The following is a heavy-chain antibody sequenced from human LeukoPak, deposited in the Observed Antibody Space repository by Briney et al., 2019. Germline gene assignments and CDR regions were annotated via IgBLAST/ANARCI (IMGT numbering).Heavy chain of an antibody. Sequence: GGSLRLSCAASGFTFSNYDTHWVRQAPGKGLEWVAVISYDGGSKHYADSVKGRFTISRDNSKNTLYLQMNSLGAEDTAVYYCANLATTDYWGQGTLVTVSS. V-gene: IGHV3-30-3*01. D-gene: IGHD1-7*01. J-gene: IGHJ4*02. CDR1: GFTFSNYD. CDR2: ISYDGGSK. CDR3: ANLATTDY.